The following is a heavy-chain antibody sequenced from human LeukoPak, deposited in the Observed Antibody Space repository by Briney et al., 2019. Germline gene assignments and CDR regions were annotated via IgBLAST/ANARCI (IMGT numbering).Heavy chain of an antibody. CDR1: GFTFDDYA. Sequence: GGSLRLSCAASGFTFDDYAMHWVRQAPGKGLEWVSGISWNSGSIGYADSVKGRFTISRDSAKNSLYLQMNSLRTEDTALYYCAKVFKGVAGTFDYWGQGTLVTVSS. D-gene: IGHD6-19*01. J-gene: IGHJ4*02. CDR3: AKVFKGVAGTFDY. V-gene: IGHV3-9*01. CDR2: ISWNSGSI.